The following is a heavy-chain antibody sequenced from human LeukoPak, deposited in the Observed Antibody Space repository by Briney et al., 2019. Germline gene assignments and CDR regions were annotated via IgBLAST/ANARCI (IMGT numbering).Heavy chain of an antibody. CDR1: GGTFISYA. CDR2: IIPMFGTA. D-gene: IGHD3-22*01. Sequence: SVKVSCKASGGTFISYAWVRQAPGQGLEWMGGIIPMFGTAKYAQKFQGRVTITADESTSTAYMELSSLRSEDTAVYYCARHRPAKHYYDSSAYSPFDYWGQGTLVTVSS. V-gene: IGHV1-69*13. J-gene: IGHJ4*02. CDR3: ARHRPAKHYYDSSAYSPFDY.